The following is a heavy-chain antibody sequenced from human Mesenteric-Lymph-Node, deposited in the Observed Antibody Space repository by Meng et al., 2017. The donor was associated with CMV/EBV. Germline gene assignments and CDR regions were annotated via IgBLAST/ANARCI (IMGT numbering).Heavy chain of an antibody. D-gene: IGHD6-13*01. CDR1: GGTFSSYA. CDR3: ARDYWRRYSSSCGSCTFDI. V-gene: IGHV1-69*05. J-gene: IGHJ3*02. Sequence: SVKVSCKASGGTFSSYAISWVRQAPGQGLEWMGGIIPIFGTANYAQKFQGRVTITTDESTSTAYMELSSLRSEDTAVYYCARDYWRRYSSSCGSCTFDIWGQGTVVTVSS. CDR2: IIPIFGTA.